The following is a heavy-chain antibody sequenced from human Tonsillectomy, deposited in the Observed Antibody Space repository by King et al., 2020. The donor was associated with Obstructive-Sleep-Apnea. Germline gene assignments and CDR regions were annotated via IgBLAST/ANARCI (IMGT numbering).Heavy chain of an antibody. CDR1: GGSISNSNYY. Sequence: QLQLQESGPGLVKPSETLSLTCTVSGGSISNSNYYWGWIRQPPGKGLEWVGSIYYIGSTYYNPSLKSRVTISVDTSKNQFSLKLTSVTAADTAVYYCARVLRGVVTAHTAPEGDYWGQGTLVTVSS. CDR2: IYYIGST. J-gene: IGHJ4*02. V-gene: IGHV4-39*07. CDR3: ARVLRGVVTAHTAPEGDY. D-gene: IGHD2-21*02.